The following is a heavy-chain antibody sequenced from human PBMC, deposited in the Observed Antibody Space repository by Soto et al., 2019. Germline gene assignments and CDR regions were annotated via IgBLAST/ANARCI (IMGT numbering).Heavy chain of an antibody. D-gene: IGHD2-15*01. CDR1: GFTFSNFG. J-gene: IGHJ4*02. CDR2: ISSDGSDK. CDR3: AKGSDVARQELDY. Sequence: QVQLVESGGGVVQPGRSLRLSCAASGFTFSNFGMHWVRQAPGKGLEWVAAISSDGSDKYYSKGRFTISRDNSKNTLFLQMNSLRAHDTAVYYCAKGSDVARQELDYWGQGTLVTVSS. V-gene: IGHV3-30*18.